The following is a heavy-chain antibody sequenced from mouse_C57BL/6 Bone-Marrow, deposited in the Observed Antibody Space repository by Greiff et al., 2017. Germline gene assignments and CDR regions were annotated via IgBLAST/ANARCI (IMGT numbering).Heavy chain of an antibody. Sequence: QVQLQQSGPELVKPGASVKISCKASGYAFSSSWMNWVKQRPGKGLEWIGRIYPGDGDTNYNGKFKGKATLTADKSSSTAYMQLSSLTSEDSAVYFCARSGDYYGLDYWGQGTTLTVSS. V-gene: IGHV1-82*01. D-gene: IGHD1-1*01. CDR2: IYPGDGDT. CDR3: ARSGDYYGLDY. CDR1: GYAFSSSW. J-gene: IGHJ2*01.